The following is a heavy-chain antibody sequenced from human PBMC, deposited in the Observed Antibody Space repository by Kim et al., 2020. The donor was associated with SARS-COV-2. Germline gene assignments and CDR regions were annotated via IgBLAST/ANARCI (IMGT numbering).Heavy chain of an antibody. CDR1: GGSISSGSYY. V-gene: IGHV4-61*02. CDR3: ARDGEGFGELVIWFDP. Sequence: SETLSLTCTVSGGSISSGSYYWSWIRQPAGKGLEWIGRIYTSGSTNYNPSLKSRVTISVDTSKNQFSLKLSSVTAADTAVYYCARDGEGFGELVIWFDPWGQGTLVTVSS. J-gene: IGHJ5*02. CDR2: IYTSGST. D-gene: IGHD3-10*01.